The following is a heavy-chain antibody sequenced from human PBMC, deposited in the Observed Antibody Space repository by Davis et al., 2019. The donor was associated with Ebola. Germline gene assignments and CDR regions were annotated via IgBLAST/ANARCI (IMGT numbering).Heavy chain of an antibody. D-gene: IGHD3-10*01. Sequence: ASVKVSCKASGYTFTSYGISWVRQAPGQGLEWMGWISAYNGNTNYAQKLQGRVTMTTDTSTSTAYLELRSLRADDTAVYYCARRITMVRGVIENWFDPWGQGTLVTVSS. CDR2: ISAYNGNT. CDR3: ARRITMVRGVIENWFDP. CDR1: GYTFTSYG. V-gene: IGHV1-18*01. J-gene: IGHJ5*02.